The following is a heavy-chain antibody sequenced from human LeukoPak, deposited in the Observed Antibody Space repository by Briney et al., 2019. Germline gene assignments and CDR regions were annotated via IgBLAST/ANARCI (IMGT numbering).Heavy chain of an antibody. J-gene: IGHJ5*02. CDR3: ARQEYCSGGSCYTWFDP. CDR2: IYPSDSDV. CDR1: GYRFTNFW. D-gene: IGHD2-15*01. V-gene: IGHV5-51*01. Sequence: PGESLKISCKGSGYRFTNFWIAWVRQMPGKGLEWMGIIYPSDSDVRYSPAFQGQVTISADKSINTAYLQWSSLQASDTALYYCARQEYCSGGSCYTWFDPWGQGTLVTASS.